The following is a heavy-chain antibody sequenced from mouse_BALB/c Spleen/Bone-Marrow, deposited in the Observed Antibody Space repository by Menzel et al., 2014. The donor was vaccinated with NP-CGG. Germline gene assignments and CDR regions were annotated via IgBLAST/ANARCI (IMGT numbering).Heavy chain of an antibody. CDR3: ARSGSSSGYFDY. V-gene: IGHV5-17*02. Sequence: EVKLVESGGGLVQPGGSRKLSCAASGFTFSSFGMHWVRQAPEKGLEWVAYISSGSSTVYYADKVMGRFTISRDNPKNPLFLQMTSLRSEDTAMYYCARSGSSSGYFDYWGQGTTLTVSS. J-gene: IGHJ2*01. CDR1: GFTFSSFG. D-gene: IGHD1-1*01. CDR2: ISSGSSTV.